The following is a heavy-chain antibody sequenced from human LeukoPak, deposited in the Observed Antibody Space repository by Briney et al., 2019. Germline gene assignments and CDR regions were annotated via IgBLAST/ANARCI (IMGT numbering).Heavy chain of an antibody. D-gene: IGHD3-10*01. Sequence: PSETLSLTCTVSGGSISSYYWSWLRQPPGKGLEWIGYIYYSGSTNYNPSLKSRVTISVDTSKNQFSLMLSSVTAADTAVYYCASLHQVRGLTVFDYWGQGSLVTVSS. CDR2: IYYSGST. V-gene: IGHV4-59*12. CDR1: GGSISSYY. CDR3: ASLHQVRGLTVFDY. J-gene: IGHJ4*02.